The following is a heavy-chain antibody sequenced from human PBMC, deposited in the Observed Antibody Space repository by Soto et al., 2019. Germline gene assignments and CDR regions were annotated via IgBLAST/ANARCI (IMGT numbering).Heavy chain of an antibody. CDR3: ARDERCSSTSCYGDYYYYGMDV. D-gene: IGHD2-2*01. J-gene: IGHJ6*02. CDR2: ISSSSSTI. V-gene: IGHV3-48*02. Sequence: GGSLRLSCAASGFTFSSYSMNWVRQAPGKGLGWVSYISSSSSTIYYADSVKGRFTISRDNAKNSLYLQMNSLRDEDTAVYYCARDERCSSTSCYGDYYYYGMDVWGQGTTVTVSS. CDR1: GFTFSSYS.